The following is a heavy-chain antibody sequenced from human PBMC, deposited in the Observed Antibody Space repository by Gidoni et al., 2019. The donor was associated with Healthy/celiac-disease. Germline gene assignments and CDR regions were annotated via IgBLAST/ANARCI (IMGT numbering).Heavy chain of an antibody. J-gene: IGHJ4*02. D-gene: IGHD4-17*01. CDR1: GGSISSYY. CDR3: ARLTVSFDY. Sequence: QVQLQESGPGLVTPSETLSLTCTVSGGSISSYYWSWIRQPPGKGLEWIGYIYYSGSTNYNPSLKSRVTISVDTSKNQFSLKLSSVTAADTAVYYCARLTVSFDYWGQGTLVTVSS. V-gene: IGHV4-59*08. CDR2: IYYSGST.